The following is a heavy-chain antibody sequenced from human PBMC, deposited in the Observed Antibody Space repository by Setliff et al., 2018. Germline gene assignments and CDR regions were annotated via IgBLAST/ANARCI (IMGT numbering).Heavy chain of an antibody. D-gene: IGHD3-22*01. Sequence: GASVKVSCKASGYTFTSYDINWVRQATGQGLEWMGWINTNTGNPTYAQGFTGRFVFSLDTSVSTAYLQISSLKAEDTAVYYCASSGWDYYYYMDVWGKGTTVTVSS. CDR3: ASSGWDYYYYMDV. CDR1: GYTFTSYD. CDR2: INTNTGNP. V-gene: IGHV7-4-1*02. J-gene: IGHJ6*03.